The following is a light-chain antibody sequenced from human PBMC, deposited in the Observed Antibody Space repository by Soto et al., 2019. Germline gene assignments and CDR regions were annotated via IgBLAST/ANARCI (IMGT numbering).Light chain of an antibody. CDR3: RSYTSSDTNV. CDR2: DVS. CDR1: SSDVGAYNY. Sequence: QSALTQPASVSGSPGQSITLSCTGTSSDVGAYNYVSWYQQEPGKARKLMIHDVSNRPSGVSNRFSGSKPGNTASLTISRLQDEDEADYYYRSYTSSDTNVVGTGTKVAVL. V-gene: IGLV2-14*03. J-gene: IGLJ1*01.